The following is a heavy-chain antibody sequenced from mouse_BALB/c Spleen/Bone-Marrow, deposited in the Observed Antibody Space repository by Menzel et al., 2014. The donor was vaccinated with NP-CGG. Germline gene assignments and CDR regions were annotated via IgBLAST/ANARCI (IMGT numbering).Heavy chain of an antibody. CDR3: AREYYGSSGYLDV. Sequence: QGLEWIGYINPSTGYTEYNQKFKDKATLTADKSSSTAYMQLSSLTSEDSAVYYRAREYYGSSGYLDVWGAGTTVTVSS. D-gene: IGHD1-1*01. V-gene: IGHV1-4*01. J-gene: IGHJ1*01. CDR2: INPSTGYT.